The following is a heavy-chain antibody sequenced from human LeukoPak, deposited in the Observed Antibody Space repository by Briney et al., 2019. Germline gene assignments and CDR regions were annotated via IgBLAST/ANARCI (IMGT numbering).Heavy chain of an antibody. J-gene: IGHJ4*02. D-gene: IGHD6-19*01. CDR3: ARELLFAVAAMGLDY. CDR1: GLTFSSHW. Sequence: GGSLRLSCAASGLTFSSHWVNWVRQATGKGLEWVCNIKENGSEKYYEDSVKDRFTISRDNAKKSLYLQMNSLRAEETAVYYCARELLFAVAAMGLDYWGEGTLVTVSS. V-gene: IGHV3-7*01. CDR2: IKENGSEK.